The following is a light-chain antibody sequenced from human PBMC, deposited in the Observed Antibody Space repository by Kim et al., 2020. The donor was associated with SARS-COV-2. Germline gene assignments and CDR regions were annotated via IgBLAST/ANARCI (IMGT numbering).Light chain of an antibody. Sequence: QSALTQPASVSGSPGQSITISCTGTDDYNYVSWYQQHPGKAPKLMIFNLNNRPSGVSNRFSGSKSGNTASLTISGLQAEDEADYYCGSYTTSSTWVFGGGTQLTVL. J-gene: IGLJ3*02. CDR2: NLN. CDR3: GSYTTSSTWV. CDR1: DDYNY. V-gene: IGLV2-14*03.